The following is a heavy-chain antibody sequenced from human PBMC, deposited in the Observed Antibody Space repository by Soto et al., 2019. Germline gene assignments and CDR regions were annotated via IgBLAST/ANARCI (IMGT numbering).Heavy chain of an antibody. Sequence: QITLKGSGPTLVKPTQTLTLTCSLSGISLSNSGVGVGWIRQPPGKALEWLALIYWNDDKHYSPSLRSRLTITRDTAGNLAVLTTASMDPVDTATYYCARGVAALSVFAFDIWDQGTMVTVSS. CDR3: ARGVAALSVFAFDI. D-gene: IGHD6-6*01. V-gene: IGHV2-5*01. J-gene: IGHJ3*02. CDR1: GISLSNSGVG. CDR2: IYWNDDK.